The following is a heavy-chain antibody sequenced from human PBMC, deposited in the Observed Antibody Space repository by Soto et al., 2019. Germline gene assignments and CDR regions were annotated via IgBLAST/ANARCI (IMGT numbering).Heavy chain of an antibody. CDR1: GFTFSSYA. CDR3: ARPGSGSYYDY. Sequence: EVQLLESGGGLVQPGGSLRLSCAASGFTFSSYAMRWVRQAPVKGLEWVSASTYYADSVKGRFTISRDNSKNTLYLQMNSLSADDTAVYYCARPGSGSYYDYWGQGTLVTVSS. CDR2: ST. D-gene: IGHD1-26*01. V-gene: IGHV3-23*01. J-gene: IGHJ4*02.